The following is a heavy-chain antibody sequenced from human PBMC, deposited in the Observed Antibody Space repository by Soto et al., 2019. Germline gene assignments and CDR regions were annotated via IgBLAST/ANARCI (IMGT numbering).Heavy chain of an antibody. D-gene: IGHD5-12*01. J-gene: IGHJ6*02. CDR2: ISAYNGNT. CDR1: GYTFTSYG. CDR3: GRDIHSGYKPYYYYGRDV. Sequence: ASVKVSCKASGYTFTSYGISWVLQAPGQGLEWMGWISAYNGNTNYAQKLQGRVTMTTDTSTSTAYMELRSLRSDDTAGDYCGRDIHSGYKPYYYYGRDVGGQGTTVTVSS. V-gene: IGHV1-18*01.